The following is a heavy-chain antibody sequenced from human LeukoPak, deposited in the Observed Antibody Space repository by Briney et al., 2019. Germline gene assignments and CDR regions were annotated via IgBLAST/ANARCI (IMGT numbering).Heavy chain of an antibody. V-gene: IGHV3-21*06. CDR3: ATETNGRHYDY. CDR1: GLTFSTSG. Sequence: VTPGGSLILSCTASGLTFSTSGFRWVRQAPGRGRDWVASIGPTASDSYHADSIKARFTISRDNANNFLYLQMNSLRAEDTAVYYCATETNGRHYDYWGQGTLLTVSS. D-gene: IGHD1-14*01. J-gene: IGHJ4*02. CDR2: IGPTASDS.